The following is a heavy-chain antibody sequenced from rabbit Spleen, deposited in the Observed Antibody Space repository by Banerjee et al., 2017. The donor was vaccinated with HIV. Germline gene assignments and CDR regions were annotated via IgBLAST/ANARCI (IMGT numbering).Heavy chain of an antibody. J-gene: IGHJ4*01. CDR2: IYTSTNGGT. Sequence: QSLEESGGGLVQPEGSLTLTCKASGFSFSSSDYICWVRQAPGKGLEWIACIYTSTNGGTAYASWAKGRFTISKTSSTTVTLQMTSLTAADTATYFCARGNTRDWGLKLWGPGTLVTVS. D-gene: IGHD4-1*01. CDR3: ARGNTRDWGLKL. CDR1: GFSFSSSDY. V-gene: IGHV1S40*01.